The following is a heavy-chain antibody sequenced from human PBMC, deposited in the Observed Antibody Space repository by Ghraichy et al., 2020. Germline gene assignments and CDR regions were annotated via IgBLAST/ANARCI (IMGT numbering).Heavy chain of an antibody. CDR2: IYYSGST. CDR3: ARGMGGSSSWYFWYFDL. J-gene: IGHJ2*01. D-gene: IGHD6-13*01. CDR1: GGSISSYY. Sequence: ESLNISCTISGGSISSYYWSWIRQPPGKGLEWIGYIYYSGSTNYNPSLKSRVTISVDTSKNQFSLKLSSVTAADTAVYYCARGMGGSSSWYFWYFDLWGRGTLVTVSS. V-gene: IGHV4-59*01.